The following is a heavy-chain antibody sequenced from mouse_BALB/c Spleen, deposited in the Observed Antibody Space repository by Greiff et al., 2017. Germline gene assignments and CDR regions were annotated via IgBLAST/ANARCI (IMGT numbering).Heavy chain of an antibody. CDR2: INPSSGYT. CDR1: GYTFTSYT. D-gene: IGHD1-1*01. CDR3: ARSEGQDPYGYAMDY. V-gene: IGHV1-4*02. Sequence: QVQLQQSAAELARPGASVKMSCKASGYTFTSYTMHWVKQRPGQGLEWIGYINPSSGYTEYNQKFKDKTTLTADKSSSTAYMQLSSLTSEDSAVYYCARSEGQDPYGYAMDYWGQGTSVTVSS. J-gene: IGHJ4*01.